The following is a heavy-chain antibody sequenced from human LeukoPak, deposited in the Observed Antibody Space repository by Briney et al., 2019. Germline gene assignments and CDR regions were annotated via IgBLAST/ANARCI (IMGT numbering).Heavy chain of an antibody. CDR1: GFTFSSYW. V-gene: IGHV3-74*01. D-gene: IGHD2-2*01. Sequence: GGSLRLSCAASGFTFSSYWMHWVRQAPGKGLVWVSRINTDGSSTSYADSVKGRFTISRDNAKNSLYLQMNSLRAEDTAVYYCARDYSPDIVVVPASLYYFDYWGQGTLVTVSS. J-gene: IGHJ4*02. CDR3: ARDYSPDIVVVPASLYYFDY. CDR2: INTDGSST.